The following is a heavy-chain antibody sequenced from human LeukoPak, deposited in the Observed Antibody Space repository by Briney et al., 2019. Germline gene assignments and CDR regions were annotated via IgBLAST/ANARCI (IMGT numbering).Heavy chain of an antibody. CDR3: AREFRTTRWSFDAFDL. V-gene: IGHV1-2*02. CDR2: INPTSGGT. J-gene: IGHJ3*01. CDR1: GYSFTYYY. D-gene: IGHD1/OR15-1a*01. Sequence: ASVKVSCKSSGYSFTYYYNHWVRQAPGPGLDWVGWINPTSGGTYKAQKFPGRGPITRDTSNNTSYMELSRLRSDDTAVYYCAREFRTTRWSFDAFDLWGERTMVTVSS.